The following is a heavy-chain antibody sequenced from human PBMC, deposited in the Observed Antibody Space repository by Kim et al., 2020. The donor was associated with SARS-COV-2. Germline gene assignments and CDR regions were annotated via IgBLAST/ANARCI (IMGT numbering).Heavy chain of an antibody. J-gene: IGHJ6*02. Sequence: YTPSLQSRVSIAVDTSKNPFSLELGSVTAADTAVYYCARPPPSRYQPMDVWGPGTTVTVSS. V-gene: IGHV4-61*07. D-gene: IGHD2-2*01. CDR3: ARPPPSRYQPMDV.